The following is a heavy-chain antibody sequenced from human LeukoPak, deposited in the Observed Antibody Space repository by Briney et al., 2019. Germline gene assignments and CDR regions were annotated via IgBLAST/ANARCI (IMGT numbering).Heavy chain of an antibody. CDR3: AKDDRWLQFCC. D-gene: IGHD5-24*01. J-gene: IGHJ4*02. Sequence: GGSLRLSCVASGFTFSTYNMNWVRQAPGKGLEWVSSIVSTSSLMSYADSVKGRFTISRDNARNTVYLQMNSLRAEDTAVYYCAKDDRWLQFCCWGQGTLVTVSA. CDR2: IVSTSSLM. CDR1: GFTFSTYN. V-gene: IGHV3-21*04.